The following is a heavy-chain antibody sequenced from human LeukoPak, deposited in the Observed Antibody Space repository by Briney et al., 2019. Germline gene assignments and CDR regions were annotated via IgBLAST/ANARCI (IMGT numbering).Heavy chain of an antibody. V-gene: IGHV4-4*07. Sequence: SETLSLTCTVSGGSISSYYWSWIRQPAGKGLEWIGRIYTSGSTNYNPSLKSRVTMSVDTSTNQFSLKLRSVTAADAAVYYCAREVDEYWSGYYYDYWGQGTQVTVSS. D-gene: IGHD3-3*01. CDR1: GGSISSYY. CDR2: IYTSGST. CDR3: AREVDEYWSGYYYDY. J-gene: IGHJ4*02.